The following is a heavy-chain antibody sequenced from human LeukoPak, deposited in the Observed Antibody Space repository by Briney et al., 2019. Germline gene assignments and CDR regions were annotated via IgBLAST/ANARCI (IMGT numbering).Heavy chain of an antibody. D-gene: IGHD3-3*01. CDR1: GFSVTTSY. V-gene: IGHV3-66*01. J-gene: IGHJ4*02. CDR2: TYSGGST. Sequence: TGGSLRLSCAASGFSVTTSYMSWVRQAPGKGLEWVSVTYSGGSTSHADSVKGRFTVSRDDSKNMVYLQMNSMRHDDTAVYYCARTYYDYRVGTNYFDYWGQETLVTVSS. CDR3: ARTYYDYRVGTNYFDY.